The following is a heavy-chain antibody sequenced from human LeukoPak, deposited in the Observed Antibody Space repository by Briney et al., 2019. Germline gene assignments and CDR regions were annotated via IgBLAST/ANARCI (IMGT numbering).Heavy chain of an antibody. D-gene: IGHD5-18*01. V-gene: IGHV3-15*01. CDR3: TTGEYSYGAYYFDY. CDR1: GFTFSNAW. Sequence: GGSLRLSCAASGFTFSNAWMSWLRQAPGKGLEWVGRIKSKTDGGTTDYAAPVKGRFTISRDDSKNTLYLQMNSLKTEDTAVYYCTTGEYSYGAYYFDYWGQGTLVTVSS. J-gene: IGHJ4*02. CDR2: IKSKTDGGTT.